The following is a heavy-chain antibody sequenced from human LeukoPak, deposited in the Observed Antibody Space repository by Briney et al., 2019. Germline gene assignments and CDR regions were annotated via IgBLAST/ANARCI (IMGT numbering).Heavy chain of an antibody. V-gene: IGHV4-34*01. Sequence: SETLSLTCAVYGGSFSGYYWSWIRQPPGKGLEWIGEINHSGSTNYNPSLKSRVTISVDTSKNQFSLKLSSVTAADTAVYYCARVPSTRYNYYDSSPYYFDYWGQGTLVTVSS. D-gene: IGHD3-22*01. J-gene: IGHJ4*02. CDR3: ARVPSTRYNYYDSSPYYFDY. CDR1: GGSFSGYY. CDR2: INHSGST.